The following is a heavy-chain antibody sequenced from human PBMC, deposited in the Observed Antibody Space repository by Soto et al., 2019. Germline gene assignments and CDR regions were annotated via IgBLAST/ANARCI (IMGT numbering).Heavy chain of an antibody. D-gene: IGHD6-6*01. CDR2: IFYSGST. V-gene: IGHV4-59*01. CDR1: GGSISSYY. Sequence: QVQLQESGPGLVKPSETLSLTCTVSGGSISSYYWSWIRQPPGKGLEWIGFIFYSGSTSYNPSLKSRVTLSTGTANYQFSLKLNSVNAADTAVYSWARIIGAPVLSFDSWCQGTLVAFSS. J-gene: IGHJ5*01. CDR3: ARIIGAPVLSFDS.